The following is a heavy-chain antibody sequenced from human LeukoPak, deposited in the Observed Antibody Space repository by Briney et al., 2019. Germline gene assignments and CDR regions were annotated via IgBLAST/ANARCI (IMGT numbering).Heavy chain of an antibody. CDR1: GHSIINSFY. CDR3: ARVSYSNYGPPSYYYYYYVDV. D-gene: IGHD4-11*01. CDR2: IYHTGAT. J-gene: IGHJ6*03. Sequence: PSETLSLTCTVSGHSIINSFYWGWIRQPPGKGLEWIGSIYHTGATYYNPSLKSRVTISLDTSKNQFSLKLKSVTAADTAVYYCARVSYSNYGPPSYYYYYYVDVWGKGTTVTVSS. V-gene: IGHV4-38-2*02.